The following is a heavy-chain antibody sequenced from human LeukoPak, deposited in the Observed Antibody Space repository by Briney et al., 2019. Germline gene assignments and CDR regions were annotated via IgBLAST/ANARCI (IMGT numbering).Heavy chain of an antibody. CDR1: GFTFSDSF. Sequence: GGSLRLSCAASGFTFSDSFMSWVRQAPGKGLEWLSYTSHSGITTYYADSVKGRFTISKDNAKNSLYLQMNSLSVEDTALYFCARSETGTTSGRFYYFYMDVWGKGTTVTVSS. J-gene: IGHJ6*03. CDR3: ARSETGTTSGRFYYFYMDV. V-gene: IGHV3-11*04. D-gene: IGHD1-1*01. CDR2: TSHSGITT.